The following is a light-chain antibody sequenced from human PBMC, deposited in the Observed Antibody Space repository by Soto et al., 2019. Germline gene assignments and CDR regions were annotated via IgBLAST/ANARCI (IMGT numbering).Light chain of an antibody. V-gene: IGKV1-33*01. CDR1: QDISKY. CDR3: QQYDNLPPFT. CDR2: DAS. J-gene: IGKJ3*01. Sequence: DIQMTQSPSSLSASVGDRVTITCQASQDISKYLNWYQQKPGKAPKLLIYDASNLETEVPSRFSGSGSGTDFTFTISSLQPEDIATYYCQQYDNLPPFTFGPGTKVDIK.